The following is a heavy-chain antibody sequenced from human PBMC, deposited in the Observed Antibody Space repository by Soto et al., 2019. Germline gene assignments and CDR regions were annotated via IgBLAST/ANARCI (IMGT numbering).Heavy chain of an antibody. CDR1: GGSISSYY. Sequence: SETLSLTCTVSGGSISSYYWSWIRQPPGKGLEWIGYIYYSGSTNYNPSFKSRVTISIDKSKNQFSLKLGSVTAADTAVNYCASYTVVTPGNWFDPWGQGTLVTVSS. D-gene: IGHD2-21*02. CDR3: ASYTVVTPGNWFDP. V-gene: IGHV4-59*01. CDR2: IYYSGST. J-gene: IGHJ5*02.